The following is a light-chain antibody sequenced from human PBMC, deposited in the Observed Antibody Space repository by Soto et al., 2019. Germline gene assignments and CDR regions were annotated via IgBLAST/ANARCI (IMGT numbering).Light chain of an antibody. J-gene: IGKJ4*01. CDR2: GAS. CDR1: QSVSSN. Sequence: EIVMTQSPATLSLSPGERATLSCRASQSVSSNLAWYQQKPGQAPRLLIYGASTRATGIPARFSGSGSGTEFTLTISSLQSEDFAVYYCQQYNNWFFTFGGGTKVDIK. V-gene: IGKV3-15*01. CDR3: QQYNNWFFT.